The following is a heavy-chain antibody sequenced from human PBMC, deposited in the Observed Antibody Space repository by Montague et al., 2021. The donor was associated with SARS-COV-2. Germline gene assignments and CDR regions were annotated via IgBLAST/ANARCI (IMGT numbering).Heavy chain of an antibody. D-gene: IGHD5-18*01. CDR3: ARGGGYSSGPFGF. J-gene: IGHJ4*02. V-gene: IGHV4-59*12. CDR1: AGSISSND. Sequence: SETLSLTCDVSAGSISSNDFNWNCKRQGKGQEWVGDSYNGGSSNTNYNPSLKSRVTISVDTSKSQFTLSLTSVTAADTAVYYCARGGGYSSGPFGFWGQGSLVTVSS. CDR2: SYNGGSSNT.